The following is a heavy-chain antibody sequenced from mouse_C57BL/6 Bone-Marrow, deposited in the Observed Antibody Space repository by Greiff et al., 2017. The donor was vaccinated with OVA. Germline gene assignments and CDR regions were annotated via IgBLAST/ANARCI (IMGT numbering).Heavy chain of an antibody. J-gene: IGHJ2*01. Sequence: EVQRVESGGGLVKPGGSLKLSCAASGFTFSSYTMSWVRQTPEKRLEWVATIRGGGGNTYYPDHVKGRFTISREHAKKPLYLQMSSLRSEDTALYCCARHYSNDYFDYWGQGTTLTVSS. V-gene: IGHV5-9*01. CDR3: ARHYSNDYFDY. D-gene: IGHD2-5*01. CDR1: GFTFSSYT. CDR2: IRGGGGNT.